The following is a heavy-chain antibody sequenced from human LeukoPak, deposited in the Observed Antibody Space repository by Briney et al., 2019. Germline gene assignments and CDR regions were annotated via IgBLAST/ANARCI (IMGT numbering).Heavy chain of an antibody. CDR1: GGSVSSGSYY. V-gene: IGHV4-39*07. J-gene: IGHJ4*02. Sequence: SQTLSLTCTVSGGSVSSGSYYWSWIRQPPGKGLEWIGSIYYSGSTYYNPSLKSRVTISVDTSKNQFSLKLSSVTAADTAVYYCARGCGTGYSSSCYWGQGTLVTVSS. CDR3: ARGCGTGYSSSCY. D-gene: IGHD6-13*01. CDR2: IYYSGST.